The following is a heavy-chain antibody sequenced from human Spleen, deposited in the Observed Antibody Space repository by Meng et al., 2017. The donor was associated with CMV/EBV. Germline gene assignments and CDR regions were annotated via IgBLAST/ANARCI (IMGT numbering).Heavy chain of an antibody. D-gene: IGHD6-13*01. CDR1: GYTFTGYY. J-gene: IGHJ4*02. CDR3: ARGFLRIAATGLGN. V-gene: IGHV1-46*01. CDR2: INPSGGSS. Sequence: SGYTFTGYYMHWVRQAPGQGLEWMGIINPSGGSSTYAQKFQGRVTMTRDTSTSTVYMELSSLSSEDTAVYFCARGFLRIAATGLGNWGLGTLVTVSS.